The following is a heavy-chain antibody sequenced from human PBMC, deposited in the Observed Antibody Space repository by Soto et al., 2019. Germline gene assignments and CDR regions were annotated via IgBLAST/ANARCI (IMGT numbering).Heavy chain of an antibody. D-gene: IGHD5-18*01. CDR3: ARGPDTAMGPFDY. CDR1: GFTVSSNY. Sequence: GGSLRLSCAASGFTVSSNYMSWVRQAPGKGLEWVSVIYSGGSTYYADSVKGRFTISRHNSKNTLYLQMNSLRAEDTAVYYCARGPDTAMGPFDYWGQGTLVTVSS. J-gene: IGHJ4*02. V-gene: IGHV3-53*04. CDR2: IYSGGST.